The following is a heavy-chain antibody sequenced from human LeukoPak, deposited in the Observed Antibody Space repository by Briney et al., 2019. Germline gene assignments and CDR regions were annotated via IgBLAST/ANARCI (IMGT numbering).Heavy chain of an antibody. V-gene: IGHV4-38-2*02. CDR1: GYSISSGYY. J-gene: IGHJ4*02. CDR2: IYHSGST. CDR3: ARDLLVVAAPPDY. Sequence: SETLSLTCTVSGYSISSGYYWGWIWQPPGKRLEWIGNIYHSGSTFYNPSLKSRVTISVDTFKNQFSLKLTSVAAADTAVYYCARDLLVVAAPPDYWGQGTLVTVSS. D-gene: IGHD2-15*01.